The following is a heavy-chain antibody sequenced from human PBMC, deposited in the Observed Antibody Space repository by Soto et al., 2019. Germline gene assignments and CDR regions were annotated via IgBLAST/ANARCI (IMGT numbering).Heavy chain of an antibody. Sequence: QVQLVQSGAEVKKPGSSVKVSCKASGGTFSSYAISWVRQAPGQGLEWMGGIIPIFGTANYAQKFQGRVTITADESTSTAYMELSSLRSEDMAVYYCARDRGSITMIVVEGDAFDIWGQGTMVTVSS. CDR1: GGTFSSYA. V-gene: IGHV1-69*12. CDR3: ARDRGSITMIVVEGDAFDI. J-gene: IGHJ3*02. D-gene: IGHD3-22*01. CDR2: IIPIFGTA.